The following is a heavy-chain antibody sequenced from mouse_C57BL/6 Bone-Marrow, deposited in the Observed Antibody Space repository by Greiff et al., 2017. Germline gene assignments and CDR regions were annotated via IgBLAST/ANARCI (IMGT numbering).Heavy chain of an antibody. CDR1: GYTFTSYW. CDR3: ARSYYYGSSLWYFDV. CDR2: IDPNSGGT. J-gene: IGHJ1*03. V-gene: IGHV1-72*01. Sequence: QVQLKQPGAELVKPGASVKLSCKASGYTFTSYWMHWVKQRPGRGLEWIGRIDPNSGGTKYNEKFKSKATLTVDKPSSTAYMQLSSLTSEDSAVYYCARSYYYGSSLWYFDVWGTGTTVTVSS. D-gene: IGHD1-1*01.